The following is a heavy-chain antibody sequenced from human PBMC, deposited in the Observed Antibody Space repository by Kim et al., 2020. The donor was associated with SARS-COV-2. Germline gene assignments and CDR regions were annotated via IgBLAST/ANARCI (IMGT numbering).Heavy chain of an antibody. V-gene: IGHV4-31*03. CDR2: IYYSGST. CDR3: ARVRCTMVRGVIIMRCSEVDY. D-gene: IGHD3-10*01. CDR1: GGSISSGGYY. Sequence: SETLSLTCTVSGGSISSGGYYWSWIRQHPGKGLEWIGYIYYSGSTYYNPSLKSRVTISVDTSKNQFSLKLSSVTAADTAVYYCARVRCTMVRGVIIMRCSEVDYWGQGTLVTVSS. J-gene: IGHJ4*02.